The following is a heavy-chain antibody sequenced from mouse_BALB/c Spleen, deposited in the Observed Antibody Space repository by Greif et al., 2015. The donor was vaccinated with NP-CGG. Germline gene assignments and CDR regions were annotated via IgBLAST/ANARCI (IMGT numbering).Heavy chain of an antibody. V-gene: IGHV5-6-3*01. J-gene: IGHJ3*01. D-gene: IGHD1-1*01. CDR3: AREDYYGSSYPAWVAY. Sequence: EVQLVESGGGLVQPGGSLKLSCAASGFTFSSYGMSWVRQTPDKRLELVSTINSNGGSTYYPDSGKGRFTISRDNAKNPLYLQRSSLKSEDTAMYYGAREDYYGSSYPAWVAYWGQGTLVTVSA. CDR2: INSNGGST. CDR1: GFTFSSYG.